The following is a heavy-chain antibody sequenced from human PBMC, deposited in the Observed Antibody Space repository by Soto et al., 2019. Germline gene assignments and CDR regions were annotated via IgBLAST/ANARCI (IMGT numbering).Heavy chain of an antibody. V-gene: IGHV3-30*18. J-gene: IGHJ6*02. CDR2: ISHDGSEK. Sequence: QVQLVESGGGVVQPGRSLRLSCAASGFTFSDYGMHWVRQAPGKGLEWVAVISHDGSEKYYADSVKGRFTISRDNSENTLHLQMNSLRGEDTAVFFCAKGSQEKVSLYFAMDVWGQGTTVTVSS. D-gene: IGHD3-10*01. CDR1: GFTFSDYG. CDR3: AKGSQEKVSLYFAMDV.